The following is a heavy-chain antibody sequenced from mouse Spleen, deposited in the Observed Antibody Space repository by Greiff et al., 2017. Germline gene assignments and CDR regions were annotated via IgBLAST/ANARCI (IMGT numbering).Heavy chain of an antibody. D-gene: IGHD2-4*01. Sequence: EVQLQQSGPELVKPGASVKISCKASGYTFTDYYMNWVKQSHGKSLEWIGDINPNNGGTSYNQKFKGKATLTVDKSSSTAYMELRSLTSEDSAVYYCARFSTMITEVAYWGQGTLVTVSA. CDR3: ARFSTMITEVAY. CDR1: GYTFTDYY. V-gene: IGHV1-26*01. J-gene: IGHJ3*01. CDR2: INPNNGGT.